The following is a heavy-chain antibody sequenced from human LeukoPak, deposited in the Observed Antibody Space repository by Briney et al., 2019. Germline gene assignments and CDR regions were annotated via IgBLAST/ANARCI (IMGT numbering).Heavy chain of an antibody. CDR2: IGYDGSNK. Sequence: LSGGSLRLSCSASGITFSSYGMNWVRQAPGKGLEWVAVIGYDGSNKYYADSVKGRFTISRDNSKNTLYLQMNSLRTEDTAVYFCAKEIYYDSSAFFDYWGQGTLVTVSS. J-gene: IGHJ4*02. D-gene: IGHD3-22*01. CDR3: AKEIYYDSSAFFDY. V-gene: IGHV3-30*02. CDR1: GITFSSYG.